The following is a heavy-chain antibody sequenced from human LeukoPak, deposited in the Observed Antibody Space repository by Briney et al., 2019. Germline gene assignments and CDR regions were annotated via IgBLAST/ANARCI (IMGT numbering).Heavy chain of an antibody. CDR3: ARDLLDYYDSSGYPHFDY. D-gene: IGHD3-22*01. CDR2: IIPIFGTA. J-gene: IGHJ4*02. CDR1: GGTFSSYA. Sequence: SVKVSCKASGGTFSSYAISWVRQAPGQGLEWMGGIIPIFGTANYAQKFQGRVTITADESTSTAYMELSSLRSEDTAVYYCARDLLDYYDSSGYPHFDYWGQGTLVTVSS. V-gene: IGHV1-69*01.